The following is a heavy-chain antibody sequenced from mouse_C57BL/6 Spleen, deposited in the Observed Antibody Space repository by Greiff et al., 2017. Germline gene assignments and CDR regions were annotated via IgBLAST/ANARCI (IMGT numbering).Heavy chain of an antibody. J-gene: IGHJ2*01. CDR1: GYTFTDYN. CDR3: ARDGTVVPFDY. V-gene: IGHV1-18*01. D-gene: IGHD1-1*01. Sequence: VQLQQSGPELVKPGASVKIPCKASGYTFTDYNMDWVKQSHGKSLEWIGDINPNNGGTIYNQKFKGKATLTVDKSSSTAYMELRSLTSEDTAVYYCARDGTVVPFDYWGQGTTLTVSS. CDR2: INPNNGGT.